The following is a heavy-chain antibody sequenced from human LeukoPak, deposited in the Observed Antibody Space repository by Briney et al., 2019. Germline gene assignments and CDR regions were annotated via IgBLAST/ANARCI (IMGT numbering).Heavy chain of an antibody. D-gene: IGHD1-14*01. CDR3: VRHLTDPTSGDY. Sequence: ASVKVSCKTSGYTFTDEYIHWVRQAPGHGLECMGWMHPNTGDTVYVQKFQGRVTFTRDTSISTAYMELHRLRSDDTVVYYCVRHLTDPTSGDYWGQGTLVTVSS. V-gene: IGHV1-2*02. CDR2: MHPNTGDT. CDR1: GYTFTDEY. J-gene: IGHJ4*02.